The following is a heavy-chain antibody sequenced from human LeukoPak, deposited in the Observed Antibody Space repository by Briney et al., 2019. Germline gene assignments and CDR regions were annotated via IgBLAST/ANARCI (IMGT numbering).Heavy chain of an antibody. D-gene: IGHD6-13*01. Sequence: PSETLSLTCTVSGVSISTYYWSWIRQPPGKGLEWIGYIYNSVSTNYNPSLKSRVTISVDTSKNQFSLKLNSVTAADTAVYFCARAVLTYSRGSYSYYLDVWGKGTTVIVSS. CDR3: ARAVLTYSRGSYSYYLDV. CDR1: GVSISTYY. J-gene: IGHJ6*03. CDR2: IYNSVST. V-gene: IGHV4-59*01.